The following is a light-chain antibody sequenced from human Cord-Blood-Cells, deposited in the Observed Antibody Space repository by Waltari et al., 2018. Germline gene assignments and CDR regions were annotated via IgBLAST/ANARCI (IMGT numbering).Light chain of an antibody. CDR2: RNN. V-gene: IGLV1-47*01. CDR3: AAWDDSLSGYV. CDR1: SSKIGSNY. Sequence: QSVLTQPPSASGTPGQRVTISCSGSSSKIGSNYVSWYQQLPATAPKLLIYRNNQRPSGVPDRFSGSKSGTSASLAISGLRSEDEADYYCAAWDDSLSGYVFGTGTKVTVI. J-gene: IGLJ1*01.